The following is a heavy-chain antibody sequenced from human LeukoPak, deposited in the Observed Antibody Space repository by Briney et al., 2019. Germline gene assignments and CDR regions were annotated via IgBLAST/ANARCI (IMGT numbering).Heavy chain of an antibody. CDR2: ISGSGGST. V-gene: IGHV3-23*01. CDR1: GFTFSSYG. J-gene: IGHJ6*02. CDR3: ARDRYYYYYGMDV. Sequence: GGSLRLSCVVSGFTFSSYGMSWVRQAPGKGLEWVSGISGSGGSTYYADSVKGRFTISRDNAKNSLYLQMNSLRDEDTAVYYCARDRYYYYYGMDVWGQGTTVTVSS.